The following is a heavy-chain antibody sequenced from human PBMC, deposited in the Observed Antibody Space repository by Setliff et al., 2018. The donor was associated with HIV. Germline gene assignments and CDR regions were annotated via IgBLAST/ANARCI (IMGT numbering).Heavy chain of an antibody. CDR2: INPAGGST. D-gene: IGHD5-18*01. V-gene: IGHV1-46*01. J-gene: IGHJ4*02. Sequence: ASVKVSFKASGYTFTRYYMQWVRQAPGQGLEWMGIINPAGGSTTYAQKFQGRVTMTRDTSTSTVYMELSSLTSEDSAVYYCAAGYTSASGYWGQGTLVTVSS. CDR1: GYTFTRYY. CDR3: AAGYTSASGY.